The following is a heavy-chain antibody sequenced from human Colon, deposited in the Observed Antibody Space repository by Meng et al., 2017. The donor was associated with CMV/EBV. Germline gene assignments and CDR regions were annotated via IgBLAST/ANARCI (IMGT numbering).Heavy chain of an antibody. J-gene: IGHJ4*02. CDR1: GFTLSAYS. CDR2: ISSSSIYI. Sequence: SGFTLSAYSMDWVRQAPGKGLQWVSSISSSSIYIYYADSVRGRFTISRDNAKNSVFLQMSSLRDEDTAVYYCARDRKNGVSYRFDLWGQGTLVTVSS. D-gene: IGHD2-8*01. CDR3: ARDRKNGVSYRFDL. V-gene: IGHV3-21*01.